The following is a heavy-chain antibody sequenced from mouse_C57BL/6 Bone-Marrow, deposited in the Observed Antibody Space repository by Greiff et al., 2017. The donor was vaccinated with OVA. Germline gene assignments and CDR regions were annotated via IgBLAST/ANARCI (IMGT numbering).Heavy chain of an antibody. Sequence: VQLQQSGAELVRPGASVKLSCTASGFNIKDDYMHWVKERPEQGLEWIGWIDPENGDTEYASKFQGKATITADTSSKTVYLHLSSLTSEDTAVYYCTTCRYWGQGTTITVSA. CDR3: TTCRY. V-gene: IGHV14-4*01. J-gene: IGHJ2*01. CDR2: IDPENGDT. D-gene: IGHD6-1*01. CDR1: GFNIKDDY.